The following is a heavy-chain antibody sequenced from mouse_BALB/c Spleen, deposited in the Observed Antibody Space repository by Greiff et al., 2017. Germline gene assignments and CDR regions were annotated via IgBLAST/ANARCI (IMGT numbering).Heavy chain of an antibody. Sequence: QVQLKQSGPGLVQPSQSLSITCTVSGFSLTSYGVHWVRQSPGKGLEWLGVIWSGGSTDYNAAFISRLSISKDNSKSQVFFKMNSLQANDTAIYYCASPFAYYRSVAYWGQGTLVTVSA. CDR3: ASPFAYYRSVAY. CDR2: IWSGGST. CDR1: GFSLTSYG. D-gene: IGHD2-14*01. J-gene: IGHJ3*01. V-gene: IGHV2-2*02.